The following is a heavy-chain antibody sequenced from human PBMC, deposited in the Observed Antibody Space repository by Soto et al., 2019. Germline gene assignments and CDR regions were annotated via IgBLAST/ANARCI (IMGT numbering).Heavy chain of an antibody. CDR2: IYYSENT. CDR1: GGSIISSSNH. CDR3: ATHPPYGPLDX. J-gene: IGHJ4*02. Sequence: SETLSLTCTVSGGSIISSSNHWGWIRQPPGKGLEWIGNIYYSENTYYNPSLKSRVTISVDTSKNQFSLRLTSVTAADTAVYYCATHPPYGPLDXWGQGTLVTVSS. D-gene: IGHD4-17*01. V-gene: IGHV4-39*01.